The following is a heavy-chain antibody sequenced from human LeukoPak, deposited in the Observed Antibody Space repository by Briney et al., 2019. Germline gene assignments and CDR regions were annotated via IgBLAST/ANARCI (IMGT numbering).Heavy chain of an antibody. J-gene: IGHJ4*02. Sequence: GGSLRLSCAASGFTFSDYGMHWVRQASGKGLEWVAVIWSDGSNKYYADSVKGRFTISRDSSKNTLYLQMNSLRAEDTAVYYCAREQGGNSDSSGYFDYWGQGTLGNVSS. CDR3: AREQGGNSDSSGYFDY. CDR1: GFTFSDYG. CDR2: IWSDGSNK. D-gene: IGHD3-22*01. V-gene: IGHV3-33*01.